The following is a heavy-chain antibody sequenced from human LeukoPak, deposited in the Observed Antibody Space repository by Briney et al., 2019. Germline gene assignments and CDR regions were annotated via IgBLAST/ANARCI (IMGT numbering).Heavy chain of an antibody. CDR1: GYTFTSNY. J-gene: IGHJ4*02. Sequence: ASVKVSCTASGYTFTSNYIHWVRQAPGQGLEWLGMIYPRDGSTSYAQKFQGRVTVTRDTSTSTVHMELSGLRSEDTAVYYCARDQEGFDYWGQGTLVTVSS. CDR3: ARDQEGFDY. CDR2: IYPRDGST. V-gene: IGHV1-46*01.